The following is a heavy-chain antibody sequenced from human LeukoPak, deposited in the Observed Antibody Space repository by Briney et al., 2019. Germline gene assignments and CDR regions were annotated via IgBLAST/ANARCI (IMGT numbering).Heavy chain of an antibody. D-gene: IGHD1/OR15-1a*01. V-gene: IGHV3-53*01. CDR2: LYSGANT. Sequence: GESLRLSCAASGFTVSSNYMSWVRQAPGKGLEWVSVLYSGANTYYADSVKGRFTISRDNSKNTLYLQMNSLRAEDTAVYYCAKDGRWYWNNWGQGSLVTVSS. J-gene: IGHJ4*02. CDR3: AKDGRWYWNN. CDR1: GFTVSSNY.